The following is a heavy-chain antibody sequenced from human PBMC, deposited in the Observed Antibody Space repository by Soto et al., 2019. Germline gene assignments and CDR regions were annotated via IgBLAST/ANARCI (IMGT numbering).Heavy chain of an antibody. CDR1: GFTFDDYA. J-gene: IGHJ4*02. V-gene: IGHV3-9*01. CDR2: ISWNSGSI. D-gene: IGHD1-1*01. CDR3: AKDRAGTLDY. Sequence: SLRLYCAASGFTFDDYAIHYVRQAPGKGLEWVSGISWNSGSIGYADSVKGRLTISRDNAKHSLYLQMNSLRAEDTALYYCAKDRAGTLDYWGQGTLVTVSS.